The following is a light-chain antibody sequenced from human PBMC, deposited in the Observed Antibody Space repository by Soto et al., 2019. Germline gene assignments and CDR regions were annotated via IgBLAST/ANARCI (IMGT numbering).Light chain of an antibody. CDR2: WAS. CDR1: QSVLYSSNNENY. CDR3: QQYYSTPIT. J-gene: IGKJ5*01. Sequence: DIVMTQSPDSLAVSLGERATINCKSSQSVLYSSNNENYLAWYQQKPGQPPKLLIYWASTRESGVPDRFRGSGSGTDFTLTIDSLQAEDVAVYYCQQYYSTPITFGQGTRLEIK. V-gene: IGKV4-1*01.